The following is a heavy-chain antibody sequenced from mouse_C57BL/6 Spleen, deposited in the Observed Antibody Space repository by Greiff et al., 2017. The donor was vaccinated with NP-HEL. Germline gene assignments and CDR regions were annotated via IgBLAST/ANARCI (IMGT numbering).Heavy chain of an antibody. CDR3: VAYSNTVYYYAMDY. D-gene: IGHD2-5*01. Sequence: EVKLQESGAELVKPGASVKLSCTASGFNIKDYYMHWVKQRTEQGLEWIGRIDPEDGETKYAPKFQGKATITADTSSNTAYLQLSSLTSEDTAVYYCVAYSNTVYYYAMDYWGQGTSVTVSS. J-gene: IGHJ4*01. CDR1: GFNIKDYY. V-gene: IGHV14-2*01. CDR2: IDPEDGET.